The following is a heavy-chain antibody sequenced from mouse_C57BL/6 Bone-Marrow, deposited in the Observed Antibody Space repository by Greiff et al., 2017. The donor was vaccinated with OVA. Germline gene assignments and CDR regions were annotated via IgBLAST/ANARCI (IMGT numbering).Heavy chain of an antibody. J-gene: IGHJ1*03. V-gene: IGHV1-39*01. CDR2: INPNHGTT. CDR3: AFYYGSSYRYFDV. Sequence: EVQLQQSGPELVKPGASVKISCKASGYSFTDYNMNWVKQSNGKSLEWIGVINPNHGTTSYNQKFKGKATLTVDQSSSTAYMQLNSLTSEDSAVYYCAFYYGSSYRYFDVWGTGTTVTVSS. D-gene: IGHD1-1*01. CDR1: GYSFTDYN.